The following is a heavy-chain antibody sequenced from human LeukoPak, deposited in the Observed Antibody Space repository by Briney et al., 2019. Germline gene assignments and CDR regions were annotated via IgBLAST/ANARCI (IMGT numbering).Heavy chain of an antibody. J-gene: IGHJ3*02. CDR3: AREYCSSTSCYQPDAFDI. CDR1: GYSISSGYY. D-gene: IGHD2-2*01. CDR2: IYHSGST. V-gene: IGHV4-38-2*01. Sequence: SETLSLTCAVYGYSISSGYYWGWIRQPPGKGLEWIGSIYHSGSTYYNPSLKSRVTISVDTSKNQFSLKLSSVTAADTAVYYCAREYCSSTSCYQPDAFDIWGQGTMVTVSS.